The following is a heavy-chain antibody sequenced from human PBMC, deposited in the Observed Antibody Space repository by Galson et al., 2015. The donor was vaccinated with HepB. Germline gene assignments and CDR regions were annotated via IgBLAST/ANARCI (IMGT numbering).Heavy chain of an antibody. D-gene: IGHD5-12*01. CDR3: APAFQWLRFVFDY. Sequence: SLRLSCAASGFSFSSYGMHWVRQPPGKGLEWVAFIRYDGNNKYYVDSVKGRFTISRDNSKNTLYLQMNSLRTEDTAVYYCAPAFQWLRFVFDYWGQGTLVTVSS. CDR2: IRYDGNNK. CDR1: GFSFSSYG. J-gene: IGHJ4*02. V-gene: IGHV3-30*02.